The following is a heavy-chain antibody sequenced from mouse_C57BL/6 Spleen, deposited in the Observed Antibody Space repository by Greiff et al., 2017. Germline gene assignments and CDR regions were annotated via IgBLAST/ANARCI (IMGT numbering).Heavy chain of an antibody. D-gene: IGHD1-1*01. CDR1: GYAFSSSW. CDR2: IYPGDGDT. CDR3: ARAGYGSSGYAMDY. V-gene: IGHV1-82*01. J-gene: IGHJ4*01. Sequence: QVQLQQSGPELVKPGASVKISCKASGYAFSSSWMNWVKQRPGTGLEWIGRIYPGDGDTNYNGKFKGKATLTADKSSSTAYMQLSSLTSEDSAVYFCARAGYGSSGYAMDYWGQGTSVTVSS.